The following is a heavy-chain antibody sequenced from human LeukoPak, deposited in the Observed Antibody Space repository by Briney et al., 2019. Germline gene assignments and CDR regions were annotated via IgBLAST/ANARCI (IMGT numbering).Heavy chain of an antibody. CDR3: ARETSLRYYDIIGGIVAPDV. Sequence: SETLSLTCSVSEDTIAGYSWSWIRQPPGKGLEWIGYIYYNGDTNYNPSLQSRITVSVDTSKNQFSLKLSSVTAADTAVYYCARETSLRYYDIIGGIVAPDVWGKGTTVTISS. CDR2: IYYNGDT. D-gene: IGHD3-9*01. J-gene: IGHJ6*04. V-gene: IGHV4-59*12. CDR1: EDTIAGYS.